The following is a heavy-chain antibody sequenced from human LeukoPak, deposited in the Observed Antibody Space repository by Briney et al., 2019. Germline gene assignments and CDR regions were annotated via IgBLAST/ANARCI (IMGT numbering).Heavy chain of an antibody. V-gene: IGHV3-66*01. J-gene: IGHJ4*02. Sequence: GGSLRLSCAASGFTVRNNYMSWVRQAPGKGLEWGSVIYSGGSTYYADSVKGKFTISRDNSKNTLYLQMNSLRAEDTAVYFCATGERMVRGDGVDYWGQGTLVSVSS. CDR3: ATGERMVRGDGVDY. CDR2: IYSGGST. CDR1: GFTVRNNY. D-gene: IGHD3-10*01.